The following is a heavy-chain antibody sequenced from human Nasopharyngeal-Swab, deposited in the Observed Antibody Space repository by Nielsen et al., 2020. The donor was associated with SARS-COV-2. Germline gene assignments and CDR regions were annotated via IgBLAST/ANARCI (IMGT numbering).Heavy chain of an antibody. D-gene: IGHD5-12*01. J-gene: IGHJ4*02. CDR1: GFSFTASN. CDR3: AIGSGLLLT. Sequence: SVKVSCKASGFSFTASNVQWLRQTRGQRLEWIGWIVVGSGYTKYSQNFQNRVTITTDMSTGTAFMELSSLRSEDSAVYFCAIGSGLLLTWGQGTLVTVSS. V-gene: IGHV1-58*01. CDR2: IVVGSGYT.